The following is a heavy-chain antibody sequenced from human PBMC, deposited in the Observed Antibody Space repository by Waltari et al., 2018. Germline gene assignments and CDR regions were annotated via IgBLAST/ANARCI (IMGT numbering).Heavy chain of an antibody. CDR1: GYTLTELS. CDR3: ATGEWRLRGATFDY. CDR2: FEPEDGET. Sequence: QVQLVQSGAEVKKPGASVKVSCKVSGYTLTELSMHWVRQAPGKGLEWMGGFEPEDGETIYAQKFQGRVTMTEDASTDTAYMELSSLRSEDTAVYYCATGEWRLRGATFDYWGQGTLVTVSS. J-gene: IGHJ4*02. D-gene: IGHD5-12*01. V-gene: IGHV1-24*01.